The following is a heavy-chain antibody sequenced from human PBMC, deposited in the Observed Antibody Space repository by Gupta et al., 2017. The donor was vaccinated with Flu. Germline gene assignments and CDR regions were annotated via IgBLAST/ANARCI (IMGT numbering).Heavy chain of an antibody. J-gene: IGHJ6*02. CDR3: AREGPLGPSDYYYYGMDV. D-gene: IGHD7-27*01. Sequence: TISRDNAKNSLYLQMNSLRAEDTAVYYCAREGPLGPSDYYYYGMDVWGQGTTVTVSS. V-gene: IGHV3-11*06.